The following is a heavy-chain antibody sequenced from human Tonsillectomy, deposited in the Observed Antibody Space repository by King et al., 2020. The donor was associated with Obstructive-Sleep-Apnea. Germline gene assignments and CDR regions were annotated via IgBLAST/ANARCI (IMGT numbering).Heavy chain of an antibody. J-gene: IGHJ4*02. CDR1: GGSISSSNW. V-gene: IGHV4-4*02. D-gene: IGHD6-13*01. CDR2: IYHSGST. CDR3: ARVYSGYSSRWSPNPIDY. Sequence: QLQESGPGLVKPSGTLSLTCAVSGGSISSSNWWSWVRQPPGKGLEWIGEIYHSGSTNYNPSLKSRVTISVDKSKNQFSLKLSSVTAADTAVYYCARVYSGYSSRWSPNPIDYWGQGTLVTVSS.